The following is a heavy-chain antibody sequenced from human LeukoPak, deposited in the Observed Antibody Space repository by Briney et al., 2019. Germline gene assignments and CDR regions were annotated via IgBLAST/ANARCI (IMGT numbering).Heavy chain of an antibody. V-gene: IGHV3-21*01. CDR1: GFTFSSYS. CDR3: ARVGYDFWSGYVC. Sequence: PGGSLRLSCAASGFTFSSYSMNWVRQAPGKGLEWVSSISSSSSYIYYADSVKGRFTISRDNAKNSLYLQMNSLRAEDTAVYYCARVGYDFWSGYVCWGQGTLATVSS. D-gene: IGHD3-3*01. CDR2: ISSSSSYI. J-gene: IGHJ4*02.